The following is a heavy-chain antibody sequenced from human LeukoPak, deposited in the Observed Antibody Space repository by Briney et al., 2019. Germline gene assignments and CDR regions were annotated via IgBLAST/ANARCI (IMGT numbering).Heavy chain of an antibody. CDR2: IIPILGIA. CDR1: GGTFSSYA. V-gene: IGHV1-69*04. D-gene: IGHD3-22*01. CDR3: ARPTPYYYDSSGYFDY. J-gene: IGHJ4*02. Sequence: SVKVSCKASGGTFSSYAISWVRQAPGQGLEWMGRIIPILGIANYAQKFQGRVTITADKSTSTAYMELSSLRSEDTAVYYCARPTPYYYDSSGYFDYWGQGTLVTVSS.